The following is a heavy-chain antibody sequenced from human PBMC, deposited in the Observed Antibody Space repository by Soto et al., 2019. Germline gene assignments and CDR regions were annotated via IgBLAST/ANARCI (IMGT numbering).Heavy chain of an antibody. J-gene: IGHJ4*02. CDR1: GFTFSSYA. CDR2: ISGSGGAA. CDR3: AREIRGYSYGRDYSSSPC. D-gene: IGHD5-18*01. V-gene: IGHV3-23*01. Sequence: GGSLRLSCEASGFTFSSYAMNWVRQAPGKGLEWISVISGSGGAAYFADSVKGRFTISRDNSKNTLYLQMNSLRAEDTAVYYCAREIRGYSYGRDYSSSPCWGQGTLVTVSS.